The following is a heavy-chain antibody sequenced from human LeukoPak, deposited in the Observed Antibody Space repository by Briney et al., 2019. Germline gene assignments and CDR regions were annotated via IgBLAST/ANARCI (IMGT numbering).Heavy chain of an antibody. J-gene: IGHJ4*02. V-gene: IGHV4-34*01. CDR2: INHSGST. Sequence: KPSETLSLTCAVYGGSFSGYYWSWIRQPPGKGLEWIGEINHSGSTNYNPSLKSRVTISVDTSKNQFSLKLSSVTAADTAVYYCARGLHSSWYGGGYYFDYWGQGTLVTVSS. D-gene: IGHD6-13*01. CDR1: GGSFSGYY. CDR3: ARGLHSSWYGGGYYFDY.